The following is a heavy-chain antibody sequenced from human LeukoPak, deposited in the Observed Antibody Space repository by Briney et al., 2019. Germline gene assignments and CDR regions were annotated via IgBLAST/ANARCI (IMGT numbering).Heavy chain of an antibody. CDR1: GFPFSSYG. Sequence: PGGSLRLSCAASGFPFSSYGMTWVRQAPGKGLEWVSVLYSDGNTKYADSVQGRFTISRDNSKNTLYLEMNSLSPDDTAVYYCARGVEPLAANTLAYWGQGTLVTVSS. D-gene: IGHD1-14*01. J-gene: IGHJ4*02. V-gene: IGHV3-53*01. CDR3: ARGVEPLAANTLAY. CDR2: LYSDGNT.